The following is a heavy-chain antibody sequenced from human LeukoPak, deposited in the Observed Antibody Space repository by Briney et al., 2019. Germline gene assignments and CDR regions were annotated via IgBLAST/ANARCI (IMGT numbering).Heavy chain of an antibody. D-gene: IGHD6-19*01. Sequence: GASVNVSFKASGYTFTVYYMHWVRQAPGQGLEWMGWINPNSGGTNYAQKFQGWVTMTRDTSISTAYMELSRLRSDDTAVYYCARESREGIAVAGTDFDYWGQGTLVTVSS. CDR1: GYTFTVYY. CDR3: ARESREGIAVAGTDFDY. J-gene: IGHJ4*02. V-gene: IGHV1-2*04. CDR2: INPNSGGT.